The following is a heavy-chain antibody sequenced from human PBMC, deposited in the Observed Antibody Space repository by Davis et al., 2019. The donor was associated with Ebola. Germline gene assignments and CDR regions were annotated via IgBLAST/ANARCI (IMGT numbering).Heavy chain of an antibody. V-gene: IGHV4-34*01. Sequence: PSEILSLTCAVYGGSFSDYHWSWIRQPPGKGLEWIGEINHSGGTNYNPSLKSRVTISVDTSKTQFSLKLNSLTAADTAVYYCARDPNEGYCTNGVCSVGVKFDYWGQGTLVTVSS. D-gene: IGHD2-8*01. J-gene: IGHJ4*02. CDR2: INHSGGT. CDR3: ARDPNEGYCTNGVCSVGVKFDY. CDR1: GGSFSDYH.